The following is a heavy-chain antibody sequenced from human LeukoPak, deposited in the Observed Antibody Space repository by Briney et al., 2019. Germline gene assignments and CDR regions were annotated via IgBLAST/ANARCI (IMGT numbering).Heavy chain of an antibody. V-gene: IGHV3-66*01. CDR3: ARGFTNDY. Sequence: PGGSLRLSCAASGFTVRNNYMTWVRQAPGKGLEWVSVIYSGGSTYYADSVKGRFTISRDNSKNTLYLQMNSLRDEDTAVYYCARGFTNDYWGQGTLVTVSS. D-gene: IGHD2-2*01. CDR1: GFTVRNNY. J-gene: IGHJ4*02. CDR2: IYSGGST.